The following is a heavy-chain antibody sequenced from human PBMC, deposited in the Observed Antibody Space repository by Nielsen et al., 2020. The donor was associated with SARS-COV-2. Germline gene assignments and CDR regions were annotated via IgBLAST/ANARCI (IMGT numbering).Heavy chain of an antibody. Sequence: GGSLRLSCAASGFTFDDYTMHWVRQAPGKGLEWVSLISWDGGSTYYAPSVRGRFTISRDDSKNTLYLQMNSLRAEDTAVYYCVKHSSGHYYDSHYYGVDVWGLGTTVTVSS. V-gene: IGHV3-43*01. J-gene: IGHJ6*02. CDR3: VKHSSGHYYDSHYYGVDV. D-gene: IGHD3-22*01. CDR2: ISWDGGST. CDR1: GFTFDDYT.